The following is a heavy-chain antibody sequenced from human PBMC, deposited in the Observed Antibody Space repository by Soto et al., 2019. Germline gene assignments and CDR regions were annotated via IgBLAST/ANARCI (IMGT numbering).Heavy chain of an antibody. CDR3: AREGGCSSTSCYIAYYYMDV. Sequence: GGSLRLSCAASGFTFSSYSMNWVRQAPGKGLEWVSSISSSSSYIYYADSVKGRFTISRDNAKNSLYLQMNSLRAEDTAVYYCAREGGCSSTSCYIAYYYMDVWGKGATVNVSS. J-gene: IGHJ6*03. CDR2: ISSSSSYI. CDR1: GFTFSSYS. V-gene: IGHV3-21*01. D-gene: IGHD2-2*02.